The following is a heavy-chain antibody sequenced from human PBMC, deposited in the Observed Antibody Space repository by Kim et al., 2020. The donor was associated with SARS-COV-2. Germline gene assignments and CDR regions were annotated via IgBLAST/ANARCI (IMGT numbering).Heavy chain of an antibody. Sequence: GGSLRLSCSASGFIFRSNSMTWVRQAPGKGLEWVSGIGTGGTTYYAASVRGRFTISRDNPSNKLYLQMNSLRDEDTALFYCAKTVTGVLRDGFDVWGQGTTVTVSS. J-gene: IGHJ6*02. CDR1: GFIFRSNS. D-gene: IGHD4-17*01. V-gene: IGHV3-23*01. CDR3: AKTVTGVLRDGFDV. CDR2: IGTGGTT.